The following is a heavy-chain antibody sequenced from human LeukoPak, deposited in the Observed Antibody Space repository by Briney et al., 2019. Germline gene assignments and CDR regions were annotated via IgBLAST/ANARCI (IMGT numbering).Heavy chain of an antibody. J-gene: IGHJ4*02. CDR1: GYTFTSYD. CDR2: MNPNSGNT. D-gene: IGHD6-13*01. CDR3: ARASSSWYDSNFGN. V-gene: IGHV1-8*03. Sequence: ASVKVSCKASGYTFTSYDINWVRQATGQGLEWMGWMNPNSGNTGYAQKFQGRVTITRKTSISTAYMELSSLRSEDTAVYYCARASSSWYDSNFGNWGQGTLVTVSS.